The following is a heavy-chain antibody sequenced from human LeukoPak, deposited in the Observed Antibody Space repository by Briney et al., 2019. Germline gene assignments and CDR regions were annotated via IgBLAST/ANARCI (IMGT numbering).Heavy chain of an antibody. D-gene: IGHD2-2*02. CDR1: GFTFDDYA. J-gene: IGHJ6*04. Sequence: GGSLRLSCAASGFTFDDYAMHWVRQAPGKGLEWVSGISWNSGSIGYADSVKGRFTISRDNAKNSLYLQMNSLRAEDTALYYCAKGGLGLYCSSPSCYNGMAVWGKGPTVTVSS. V-gene: IGHV3-9*01. CDR3: AKGGLGLYCSSPSCYNGMAV. CDR2: ISWNSGSI.